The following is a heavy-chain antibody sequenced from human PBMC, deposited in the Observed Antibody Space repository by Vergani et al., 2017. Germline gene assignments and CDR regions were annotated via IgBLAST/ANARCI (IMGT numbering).Heavy chain of an antibody. CDR2: ISYDGSNK. V-gene: IGHV3-30-3*01. CDR1: GFTFSSYA. CDR3: ARQDSSSSGAFDY. J-gene: IGHJ4*02. D-gene: IGHD6-6*01. Sequence: QVQLVESGGGVVQPGRSLRLSCAASGFTFSSYAMHWVRQAPGKGLEWVADISYDGSNKYYADSVKGRFTISRDNSKNTLYLQMNSLGADDTAVYYCARQDSSSSGAFDYWGQGTLVTVSS.